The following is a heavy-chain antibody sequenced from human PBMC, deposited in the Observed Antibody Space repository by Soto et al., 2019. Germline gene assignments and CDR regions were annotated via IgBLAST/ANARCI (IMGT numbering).Heavy chain of an antibody. D-gene: IGHD3-22*01. V-gene: IGHV1-69*13. J-gene: IGHJ4*02. CDR3: ARIDYYDSSGYLGYFDY. CDR1: GGTFSSYA. CDR2: IIPIFGTA. Sequence: SVKVSCKASGGTFSSYAISWVRQAPGQGLEWMGGIIPIFGTANYAQKFQGRVTITADESTSTAYMELSSLRSEDTAVYYCARIDYYDSSGYLGYFDYWGRGTLVTVSS.